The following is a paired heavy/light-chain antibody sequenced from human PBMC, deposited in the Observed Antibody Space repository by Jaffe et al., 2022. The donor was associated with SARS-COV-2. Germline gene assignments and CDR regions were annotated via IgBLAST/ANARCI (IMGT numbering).Light chain of an antibody. Sequence: QSALTQPASVSGSPGQSITISCTGTSSDVGSYNLVSWYQQHPGKAPKLMIYEGTERPSGVSNRFSGSKSGNTASLTISGLQAEDEADYYCCSYAGSSNVVFGGGTKLTVL. CDR2: EGT. CDR3: CSYAGSSNVV. J-gene: IGLJ2*01. CDR1: SSDVGSYNL. V-gene: IGLV2-23*01.
Heavy chain of an antibody. CDR2: ISYDGSNK. CDR3: ASQYTSSYTDLDY. Sequence: QVQLVESGGGVVQPGRSLRLSCAASGFTFSGYAMHWVRQAPGKGLEWVAVISYDGSNKYYADSVKGRFTISRDNSKNTLYLQMNTLRTEDTAVYYCASQYTSSYTDLDYWGQGTLVTVSS. V-gene: IGHV3-30*04. J-gene: IGHJ4*02. D-gene: IGHD6-13*01. CDR1: GFTFSGYA.